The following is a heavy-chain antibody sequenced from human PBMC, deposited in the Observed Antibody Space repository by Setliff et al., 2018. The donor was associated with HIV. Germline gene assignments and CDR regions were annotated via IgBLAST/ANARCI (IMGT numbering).Heavy chain of an antibody. CDR2: IYHRGST. CDR1: GASITTDTYY. V-gene: IGHV4-39*01. Sequence: SETLSLTCPVSGASITTDTYYWAWIRQPPGKGLEWIGSIYHRGSTHHNPSLKSRVTFSVDTSKNQVSLKLNSVTAADTAVYLCVRHLSAMATVDYWGQGALVTVSS. J-gene: IGHJ4*02. CDR3: VRHLSAMATVDY. D-gene: IGHD6-25*01.